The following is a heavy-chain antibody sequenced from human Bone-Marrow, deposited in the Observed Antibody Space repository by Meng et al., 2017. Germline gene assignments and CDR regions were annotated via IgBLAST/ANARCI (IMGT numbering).Heavy chain of an antibody. CDR2: IYPGDSDT. CDR3: ARHVEGFGSYYFDY. Sequence: GGSLRLSCKGSGYSFTSYWIGWVRQMPGKGLEWMGIIYPGDSDTRYSPSFQGQVTISADKSISTAYLQWSSLKASDTATYYCARHVEGFGSYYFDYWGQGTLVTVSS. D-gene: IGHD3-10*01. V-gene: IGHV5-51*01. CDR1: GYSFTSYW. J-gene: IGHJ4*02.